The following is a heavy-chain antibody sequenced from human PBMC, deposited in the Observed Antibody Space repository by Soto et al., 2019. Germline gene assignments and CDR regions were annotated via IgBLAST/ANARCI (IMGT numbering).Heavy chain of an antibody. J-gene: IGHJ5*02. CDR3: TILCGSTSCYEDIDR. CDR2: IRSKANSYAT. Sequence: EVQLVASGGGVVHPGGSLNLSCAASGFTFSGSAMHWVRQASGKGLEWVGRIRSKANSYATAYAASVKGRFTITRDDSKNTAYQQIISLKTEDTAVYYCTILCGSTSCYEDIDRWGQGTLVTVSS. CDR1: GFTFSGSA. D-gene: IGHD2-2*01. V-gene: IGHV3-73*01.